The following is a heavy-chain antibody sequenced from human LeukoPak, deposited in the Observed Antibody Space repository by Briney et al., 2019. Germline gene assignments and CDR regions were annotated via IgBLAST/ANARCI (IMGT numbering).Heavy chain of an antibody. D-gene: IGHD3-3*01. V-gene: IGHV1-46*01. Sequence: ASVKVSCKASGHTFTKYYMNWVRQAPGQGLEWMGIMHPTGDRTNYAQKFQGRVTLTRDTSTGTFYMELSSLTSEDTAVYYCARHDFDLPMIYSFFVHWGQGTLVTVSS. CDR3: ARHDFDLPMIYSFFVH. J-gene: IGHJ5*02. CDR1: GHTFTKYY. CDR2: MHPTGDRT.